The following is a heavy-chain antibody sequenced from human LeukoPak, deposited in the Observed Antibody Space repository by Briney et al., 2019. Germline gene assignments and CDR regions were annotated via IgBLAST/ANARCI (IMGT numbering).Heavy chain of an antibody. CDR1: GFTFTNVW. CDR2: IKSKTDGGTT. J-gene: IGHJ4*02. Sequence: GGSLRLSCAASGFTFTNVWMNWVRQAPGKWLEWVGRIKSKTDGGTTDYAAPVKGRFTISRDDSKNTLYLQTNSLKTEDTAMYYCTTDPDARPYWGQGTLVTVSP. V-gene: IGHV3-15*01. CDR3: TTDPDARPY.